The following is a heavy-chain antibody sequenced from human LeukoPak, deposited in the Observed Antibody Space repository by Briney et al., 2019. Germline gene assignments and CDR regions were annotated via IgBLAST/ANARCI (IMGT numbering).Heavy chain of an antibody. J-gene: IGHJ4*02. CDR1: GYTFTSYD. CDR2: MNPNSGNT. V-gene: IGHV1-8*01. Sequence: ASVKVSCKASGYTFTSYDINWVRQATGQGLKWMGWMNPNSGNTGYAQKFQGRVSMTRNTSISTAYMELSSLRSEDTAVYYCARGGLAVAGTGIDYWGQGTLVTVSS. D-gene: IGHD6-19*01. CDR3: ARGGLAVAGTGIDY.